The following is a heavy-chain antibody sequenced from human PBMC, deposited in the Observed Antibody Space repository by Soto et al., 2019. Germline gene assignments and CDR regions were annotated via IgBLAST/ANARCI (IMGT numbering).Heavy chain of an antibody. V-gene: IGHV4-59*01. Sequence: ETLSLTCTVSGGSMIDYFWSWIRQPPGGGLEWIGWVHDSGATNYNPSLKSRVKLSIDMSKSQFSLNLNSVSAADTAVYYCARKRTGRYNWFDPWGQGTLVTVSS. CDR1: GGSMIDYF. CDR2: VHDSGAT. CDR3: ARKRTGRYNWFDP. J-gene: IGHJ5*02.